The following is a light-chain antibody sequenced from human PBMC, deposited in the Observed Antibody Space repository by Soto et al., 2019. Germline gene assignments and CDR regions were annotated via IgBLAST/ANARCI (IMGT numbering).Light chain of an antibody. V-gene: IGKV3-11*01. Sequence: EVVLTQSPATLSLSPGERATISCRASQSVSNYLAWYQQKPGQAPRLLIYDASNRATGVRARLSGSGSGTDFTLTISSLETDDSAMYYCPQRSNWPISFGGWTNVEI. CDR1: QSVSNY. CDR2: DAS. J-gene: IGKJ4*01. CDR3: PQRSNWPIS.